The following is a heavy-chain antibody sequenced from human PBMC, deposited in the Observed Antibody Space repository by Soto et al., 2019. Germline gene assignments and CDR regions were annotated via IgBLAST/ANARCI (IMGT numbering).Heavy chain of an antibody. CDR3: ARDRRITGIVAEIDL. V-gene: IGHV3-30-3*01. CDR1: GFTFSNHA. D-gene: IGHD1-20*01. CDR2: VAHDGTSK. J-gene: IGHJ5*02. Sequence: PGGSLRLSCAASGFTFSNHAMHWVRRAPGKGLEWVALVAHDGTSKYYAGSVKGRFTISSDKSTNTLFLQMDSLDTEDTAVYYCARDRRITGIVAEIDLWGWGTLVTVSS.